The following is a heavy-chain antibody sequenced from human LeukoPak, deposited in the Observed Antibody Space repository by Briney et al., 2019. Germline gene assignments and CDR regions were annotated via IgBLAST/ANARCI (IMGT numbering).Heavy chain of an antibody. CDR2: IYHSGST. CDR3: AREGGSGTDWGYYFDY. D-gene: IGHD3-10*01. J-gene: IGHJ4*02. Sequence: SSETLSLTCAVSGGSISSGGYSWSWIRQPPGKGLEWIGYIYHSGSTYYNPSLKSRVTISVDRSKNQFSLKLSSVTAADTAVYYCAREGGSGTDWGYYFDYWGQGTLVTVSS. V-gene: IGHV4-30-2*01. CDR1: GGSISSGGYS.